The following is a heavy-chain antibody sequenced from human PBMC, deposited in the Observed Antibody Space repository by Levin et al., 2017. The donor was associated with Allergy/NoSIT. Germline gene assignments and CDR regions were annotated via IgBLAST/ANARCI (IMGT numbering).Heavy chain of an antibody. Sequence: RAGGSLRLSCVASGFTFSRSGMAWVRQAPGEGLEWVANIKEDGSGENYVGSVKGRFTISRDNAKESLYLEMNSLRAEDTAVYYCARDLGSSTWWGWFDPWGQGTRVTVSS. CDR1: GFTFSRSG. CDR2: IKEDGSGE. J-gene: IGHJ5*02. CDR3: ARDLGSSTWWGWFDP. V-gene: IGHV3-7*04. D-gene: IGHD6-13*01.